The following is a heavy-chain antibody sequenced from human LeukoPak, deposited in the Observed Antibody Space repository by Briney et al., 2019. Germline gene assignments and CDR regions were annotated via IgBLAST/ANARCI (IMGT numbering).Heavy chain of an antibody. CDR1: GGSISSGGYY. V-gene: IGHV4-31*03. CDR2: IYYSGST. Sequence: SETLSLTCTVSGGSISSGGYYWSWIRQHPGKGLEWIGYIYYSGSTYYNPSLKSRVTISVDTSKNQFSLKLSSVTAADTAVYYCARDRDFLTAEFDYWGQGTLVTVSS. D-gene: IGHD3-3*01. J-gene: IGHJ4*02. CDR3: ARDRDFLTAEFDY.